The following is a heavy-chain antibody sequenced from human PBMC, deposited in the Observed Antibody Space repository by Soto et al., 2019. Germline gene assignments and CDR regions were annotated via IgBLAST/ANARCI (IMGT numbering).Heavy chain of an antibody. CDR3: ARDRIAGSKYYYGMDV. J-gene: IGHJ6*02. CDR2: VIPIFGTE. CDR1: GGTFSSYA. V-gene: IGHV1-69*01. D-gene: IGHD6-13*01. Sequence: QVQLVQSGAEVKKPGSSVRFSCKSSGGTFSSYAISWVRQAPGQGREWMGGVIPIFGTENYAQKFQGRVKITADESTSAAYMELSSLRSEDTAVYYCARDRIAGSKYYYGMDVWGQGHTVPVSS.